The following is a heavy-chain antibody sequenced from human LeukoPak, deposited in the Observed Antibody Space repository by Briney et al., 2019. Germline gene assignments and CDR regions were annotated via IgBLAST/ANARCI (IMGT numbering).Heavy chain of an antibody. Sequence: PGGSRRLSCVASGFSFSDYYMSWIRQTPGKGLEWISYTSSSGAATFYTDSVKGRFTISRDNAKNSVYLQMNNLRAEDTAVYYCARAGIVVVPPLAHPAGPYYFDYWGQGTLVTVSS. J-gene: IGHJ4*02. D-gene: IGHD2-2*01. CDR3: ARAGIVVVPPLAHPAGPYYFDY. V-gene: IGHV3-11*01. CDR2: TSSSGAAT. CDR1: GFSFSDYY.